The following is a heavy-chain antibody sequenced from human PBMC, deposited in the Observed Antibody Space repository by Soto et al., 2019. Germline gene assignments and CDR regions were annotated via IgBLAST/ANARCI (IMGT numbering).Heavy chain of an antibody. CDR3: AMEYCSSTSCYRDY. CDR2: IIPILGIA. V-gene: IGHV1-69*02. D-gene: IGHD2-2*02. CDR1: GGTFGSYT. J-gene: IGHJ4*02. Sequence: QVQLVQSGAEVKKPGSSVKVSCKASGGTFGSYTISWVRQPPGQGLDWMGRIIPILGIANYAQKFQGRVTITADKSTSTAYMELSSLRSEDTAVYYCAMEYCSSTSCYRDYWDQGTLVTVSS.